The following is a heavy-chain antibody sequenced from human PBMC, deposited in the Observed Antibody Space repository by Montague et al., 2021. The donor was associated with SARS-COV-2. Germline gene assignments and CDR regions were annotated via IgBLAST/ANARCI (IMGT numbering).Heavy chain of an antibody. D-gene: IGHD1-1*01. J-gene: IGHJ4*02. CDR2: VHYTGST. CDR3: ATAQNTCFIANCVNYFDS. V-gene: IGHV4-59*01. CDR1: GGSIAGYY. Sequence: SETLSLTCGVSGGSIAGYYWSWIRHPPGKGLESIGYVHYTGSTKYNPSLKTRVTLSLDTLKNHFSLKMPSVTAADAAVYYCATAQNTCFIANCVNYFDSWGLGALVTVSS.